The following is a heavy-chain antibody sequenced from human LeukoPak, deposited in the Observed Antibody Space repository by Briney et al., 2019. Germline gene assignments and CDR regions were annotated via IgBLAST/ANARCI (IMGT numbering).Heavy chain of an antibody. J-gene: IGHJ4*02. D-gene: IGHD1-1*01. CDR2: ISYDGSNK. CDR3: ARGASTGTTYFDY. CDR1: GFTFSSYA. V-gene: IGHV3-30-3*01. Sequence: PGGSLRLSCAASGFTFSSYAMHWVRQAPGKGLEWVAVISYDGSNKYYADSVKGRFTISRDNSKNTLYLQMNSLSAEDTAVYYCARGASTGTTYFDYWGQGTLVTVSS.